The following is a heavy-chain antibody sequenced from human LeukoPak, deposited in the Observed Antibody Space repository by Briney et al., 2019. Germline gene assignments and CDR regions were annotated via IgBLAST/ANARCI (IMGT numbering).Heavy chain of an antibody. CDR1: EFTCSNYV. J-gene: IGHJ3*02. Sequence: GGSLRLSCAASEFTCSNYVRNWVRQAPAKGLEWVSSIRQSGDITYYADSVKGRFTISRDNSKNTLSLQMNSLSREDTAIYYCVRRGGSDGWGAFDIWGQGTVVTVSS. D-gene: IGHD5-24*01. CDR2: IRQSGDIT. CDR3: VRRGGSDGWGAFDI. V-gene: IGHV3-23*01.